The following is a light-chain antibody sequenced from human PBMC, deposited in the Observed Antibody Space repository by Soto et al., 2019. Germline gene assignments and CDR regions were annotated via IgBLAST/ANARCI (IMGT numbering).Light chain of an antibody. Sequence: QSVLTQPPSASGTPGQRVTISCSGSSSNIGGNTVNWYQQVPGTAPKLLIYSSNQRPSGVPDRFSGSKSGTSASLAISGLQSEDEADYYCATWDDSLSGPVFGGGTQLTVL. CDR3: ATWDDSLSGPV. CDR1: SSNIGGNT. CDR2: SSN. J-gene: IGLJ2*01. V-gene: IGLV1-44*01.